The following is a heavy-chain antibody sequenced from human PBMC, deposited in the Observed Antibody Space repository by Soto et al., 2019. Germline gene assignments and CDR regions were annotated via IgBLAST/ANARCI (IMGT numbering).Heavy chain of an antibody. CDR1: GYSISSGYY. CDR2: IYHSGST. J-gene: IGHJ5*02. D-gene: IGHD2-2*02. V-gene: IGHV4-38-2*02. CDR3: AREMLVVVPAAIGYLWFDP. Sequence: SATLSLTCAVSGYSISSGYYWGWIRQPPGKGLEWIGSIYHSGSTYYNPSLKSRVTISVDTSKNQFSLKLSSVTAADTAVYYCAREMLVVVPAAIGYLWFDPWGQGTLVTVSS.